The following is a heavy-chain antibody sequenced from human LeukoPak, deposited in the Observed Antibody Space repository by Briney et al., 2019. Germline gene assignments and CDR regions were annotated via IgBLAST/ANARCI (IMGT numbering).Heavy chain of an antibody. CDR3: ARGSRMRQVGPRWVDP. J-gene: IGHJ5*02. V-gene: IGHV4-34*01. D-gene: IGHD1-26*01. CDR2: INPTGST. CDR1: GGAFSGYY. Sequence: PSETLSLTCAVYGGAFSGYYWSWVRQSPARGLEWIGEINPTGSTNYNPSLQSRVTMSVGTSKNQFSLKVISVTAADTAMYYCARGSRMRQVGPRWVDPWGQGTLVTVSS.